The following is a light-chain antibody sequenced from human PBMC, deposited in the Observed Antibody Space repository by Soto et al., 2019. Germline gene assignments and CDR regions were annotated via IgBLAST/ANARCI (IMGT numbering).Light chain of an antibody. CDR2: GNS. CDR1: SSSIGAGYD. J-gene: IGLJ1*01. V-gene: IGLV1-40*01. Sequence: QSVLTQPPSVSGSPGQSGTISCTWMSSSIGAGYDVHWYQQLPGTGPKLLISGNSNRPSGVPDRFSGSRSGTSASLAITGLQAEDEADYYCQSHDSSLSAYVFGTGTKVTVL. CDR3: QSHDSSLSAYV.